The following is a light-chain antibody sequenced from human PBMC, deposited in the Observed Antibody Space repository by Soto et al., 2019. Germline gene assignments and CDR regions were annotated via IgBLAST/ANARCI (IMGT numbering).Light chain of an antibody. CDR3: QVRDVWPS. CDR1: QSVSTS. Sequence: IVLTQSPVTLAVSPGESAVLSCRASQSVSTSLAWYQHKPGQAPRLFIYDASKRAPGIPARFTGSGFGVHFTLTISSLEHEDIAVYYCQVRDVWPSFGQGTKVEIK. CDR2: DAS. V-gene: IGKV3-11*01. J-gene: IGKJ1*01.